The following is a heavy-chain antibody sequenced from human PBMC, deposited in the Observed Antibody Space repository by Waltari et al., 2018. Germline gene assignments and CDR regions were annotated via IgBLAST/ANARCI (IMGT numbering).Heavy chain of an antibody. Sequence: EVQLVESGGGLVQPGGSLRLSCAASGFTFSNFWVSWARQASGKGLDWVANINQDGSGEYYVDSVKGRFTISRDNARNSLYLQMNSLRAEDTAVYYCQRGDYWGQGTLVTVSS. CDR2: INQDGSGE. CDR1: GFTFSNFW. CDR3: QRGDY. V-gene: IGHV3-7*04. J-gene: IGHJ4*02.